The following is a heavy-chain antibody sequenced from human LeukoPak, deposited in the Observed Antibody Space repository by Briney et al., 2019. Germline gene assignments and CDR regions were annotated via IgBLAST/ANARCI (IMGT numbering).Heavy chain of an antibody. D-gene: IGHD3-10*01. J-gene: IGHJ4*02. V-gene: IGHV4-34*01. CDR1: GGSFSGYY. CDR3: ARQSLLWFGELLGYFDY. Sequence: PSETLSLTCAVYGGSFSGYYWSWIRQPPGKGLEWVGEINHSGSTNYNPSLKSRVTISVDTSKNQFSLKLSSVTAADTAVYYCARQSLLWFGELLGYFDYWGQGTLVTVSS. CDR2: INHSGST.